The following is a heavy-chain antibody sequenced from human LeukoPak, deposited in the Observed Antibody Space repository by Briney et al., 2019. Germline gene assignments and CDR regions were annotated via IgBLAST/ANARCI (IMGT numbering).Heavy chain of an antibody. CDR3: AREGVAYYDILTGYVSAAFDI. V-gene: IGHV3-23*01. Sequence: GGSLRLSCAASGFSFSTYSMSWVRQAPGKGLEWVSAINYGGYSTYYADSVKGRFTISRDNAKNSLYLQMNSLRAEDTAVYYCAREGVAYYDILTGYVSAAFDIWGQGTMVTVSS. CDR2: INYGGYST. D-gene: IGHD3-9*01. J-gene: IGHJ3*02. CDR1: GFSFSTYS.